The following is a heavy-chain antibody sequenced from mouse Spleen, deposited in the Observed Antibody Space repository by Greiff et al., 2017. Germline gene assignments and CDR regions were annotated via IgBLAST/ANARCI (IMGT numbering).Heavy chain of an antibody. Sequence: EVMLVESGGGLVKRGGSLKLSCAASGFTFSSYAMSWVRQTPEKRLEWVATISSGGGNTYYPDSVKGRFTISRDNAKNTLYLQMSSLKSEDTAMYYCARHDPHYYGSSYWYFDVWGAGTTVTVSS. V-gene: IGHV5-9*01. D-gene: IGHD1-1*01. CDR2: ISSGGGNT. CDR3: ARHDPHYYGSSYWYFDV. J-gene: IGHJ1*01. CDR1: GFTFSSYA.